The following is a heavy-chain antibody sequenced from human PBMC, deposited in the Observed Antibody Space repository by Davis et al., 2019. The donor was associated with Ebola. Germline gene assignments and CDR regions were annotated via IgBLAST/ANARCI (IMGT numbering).Heavy chain of an antibody. CDR1: GYTFTSYY. CDR3: ARDGEVYAIYYYGMDV. CDR2: INPNSGGT. Sequence: ASVKVSCKASGYTFTSYYMHWVRQAPGQGLEWMGWINPNSGGTNYAQKLQGRVTMTTDTSTSTAYMELRSLRSDDTAVYYCARDGEVYAIYYYGMDVWGQGTTVTVSS. D-gene: IGHD2-8*01. V-gene: IGHV1-2*02. J-gene: IGHJ6*02.